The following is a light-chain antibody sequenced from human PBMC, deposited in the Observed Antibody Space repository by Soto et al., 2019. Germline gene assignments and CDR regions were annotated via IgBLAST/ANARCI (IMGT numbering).Light chain of an antibody. V-gene: IGKV1-6*01. Sequence: IQVTQSPASLSASVGDRVTITCRASQDIRNDLAWYQQRPGQAPHLLIFAAFNLQSGVPSRFSGGGSGTHFTLTISGLQPDDFANYYCLQYYNFSWTFGQGTKVDIK. CDR3: LQYYNFSWT. CDR1: QDIRND. J-gene: IGKJ1*01. CDR2: AAF.